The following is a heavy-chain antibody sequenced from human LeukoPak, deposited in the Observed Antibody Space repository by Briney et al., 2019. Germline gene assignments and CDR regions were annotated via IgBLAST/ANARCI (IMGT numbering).Heavy chain of an antibody. CDR2: IKQDEGEK. CDR1: GFSFSSYW. J-gene: IGHJ4*02. CDR3: AKDNNDGYYDY. Sequence: GGSLRLSCTASGFSFSSYWMSWVRQAPGKGLEWVANIKQDEGEKYYVDSVKGRFTISRDNAKNSLYLQMNSLRAEDTAVYYCAKDNNDGYYDYWGQGTLVTVSS. D-gene: IGHD3-22*01. V-gene: IGHV3-7*03.